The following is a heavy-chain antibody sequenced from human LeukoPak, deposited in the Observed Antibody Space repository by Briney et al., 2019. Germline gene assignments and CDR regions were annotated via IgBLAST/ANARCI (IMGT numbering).Heavy chain of an antibody. J-gene: IGHJ6*03. V-gene: IGHV1-69*01. D-gene: IGHD2-15*01. CDR2: IIPVFGTA. Sequence: GSSVKVSCKASGGTFSSYAISWVRQAPGQGLEWMGGIIPVFGTANYAQKFQGRVTITADESTSTAYMELSSLRSEDTAVYYCARAELLGPPTAIQSYYYYYMDVWGKGTTVTISS. CDR3: ARAELLGPPTAIQSYYYYYMDV. CDR1: GGTFSSYA.